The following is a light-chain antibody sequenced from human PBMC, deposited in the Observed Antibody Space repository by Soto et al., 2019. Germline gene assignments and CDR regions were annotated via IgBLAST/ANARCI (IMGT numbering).Light chain of an antibody. J-gene: IGKJ4*01. Sequence: EIGMTQSPATLSVSPGERATLSCRASQSVSSNLAWYQQKPGQAPRLLIYGASSRATGIPDRFSGSGSGTEFTLTISRLEPEDFAVYYCHQYGISPFGGGTKVDIK. CDR3: HQYGISP. V-gene: IGKV3-20*01. CDR1: QSVSSN. CDR2: GAS.